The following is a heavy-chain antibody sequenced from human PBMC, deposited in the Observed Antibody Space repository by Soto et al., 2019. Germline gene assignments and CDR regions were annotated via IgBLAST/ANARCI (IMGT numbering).Heavy chain of an antibody. CDR2: IYHSGST. D-gene: IGHD6-6*01. CDR1: VGSISSGGYS. J-gene: IGHJ4*02. V-gene: IGHV4-30-2*01. CDR3: ARGVAEYSSSSFFDY. Sequence: SETLSLTCAVSVGSISSGGYSWSWIRQPPGKGLEWIGYIYHSGSTYYNPSLKSRVTISVDRSKNQFSLKLSSVTAADTAVYYCARGVAEYSSSSFFDYWGQGTLVTVSS.